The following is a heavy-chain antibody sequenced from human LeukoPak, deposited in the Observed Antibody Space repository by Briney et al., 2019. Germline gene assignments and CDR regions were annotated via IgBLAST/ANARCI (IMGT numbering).Heavy chain of an antibody. CDR3: AGTVTTRSILWFDP. V-gene: IGHV4-59*08. CDR2: IYHSGGT. D-gene: IGHD4-17*01. CDR1: GGSISSHF. J-gene: IGHJ5*02. Sequence: PSETLSLTCTVSGGSISSHFWSWIRQPPGKGLEWIGYIYHSGGTNYNPSLKSRVTISVDTSKTQFSLKLSSVTAADTAVYYCAGTVTTRSILWFDPWGQGTLVTVSS.